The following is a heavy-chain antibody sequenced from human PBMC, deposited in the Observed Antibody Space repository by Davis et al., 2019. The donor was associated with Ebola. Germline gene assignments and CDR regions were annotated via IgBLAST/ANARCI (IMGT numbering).Heavy chain of an antibody. CDR2: IYPGDSDT. Sequence: GESLKTPCKGSGYSFTSYWLGRVRQMPGQGLEWMGVIYPGDSDTRYSPSFQGQVTITADKSISTAYLQWSSLKASDTAMYYWARRVPAAIDAFDIWGQGTMVTVSS. D-gene: IGHD2-2*01. CDR3: ARRVPAAIDAFDI. V-gene: IGHV5-51*01. J-gene: IGHJ3*02. CDR1: GYSFTSYW.